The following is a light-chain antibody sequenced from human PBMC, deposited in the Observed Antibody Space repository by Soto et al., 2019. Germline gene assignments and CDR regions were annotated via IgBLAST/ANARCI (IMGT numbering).Light chain of an antibody. CDR3: SLYTSENAYV. Sequence: QSALTQPPSVSGSPGQSVTISCTGTSTDFVSYNRVSWYQQPPGTAPKLRMYEVSKRPLGVPDRFSGSKSANTASLTTSRLQAADEADYYCSLYTSENAYVFGTGTKGTVL. CDR1: STDFVSYNR. J-gene: IGLJ1*01. V-gene: IGLV2-18*01. CDR2: EVS.